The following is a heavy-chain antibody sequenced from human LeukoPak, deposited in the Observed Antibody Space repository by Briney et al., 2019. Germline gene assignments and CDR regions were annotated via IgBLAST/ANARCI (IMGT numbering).Heavy chain of an antibody. J-gene: IGHJ6*03. Sequence: GGSLRLSCEASGFTFSTYGMTWVRQAAPGKGLEWVSAISGSGGSTYYADPVKGRFTISRDNSKNTVYLQMNSLRAEDTAVYFCAKEYGYDYNYFYSMDVWGKGTTVTISS. V-gene: IGHV3-23*01. D-gene: IGHD1-1*01. CDR3: AKEYGYDYNYFYSMDV. CDR1: GFTFSTYG. CDR2: ISGSGGST.